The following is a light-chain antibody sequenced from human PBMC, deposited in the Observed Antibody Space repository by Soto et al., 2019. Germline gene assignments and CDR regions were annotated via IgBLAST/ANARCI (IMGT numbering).Light chain of an antibody. CDR2: GAF. CDR1: QSVSNN. V-gene: IGKV3-15*01. J-gene: IGKJ1*01. Sequence: EIVMTQSPATLSASPGERATLSCRASQSVSNNLAWYQQKPGQAPRLLIYGAFTRDTGIPSRFSGSGSGTDFTLTISSLQSEDLAVYYCQQYNNLPRTFGHGTKVEIK. CDR3: QQYNNLPRT.